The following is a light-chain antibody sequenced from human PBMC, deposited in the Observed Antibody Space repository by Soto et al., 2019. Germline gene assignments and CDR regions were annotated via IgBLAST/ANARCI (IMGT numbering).Light chain of an antibody. J-gene: IGKJ1*01. V-gene: IGKV3-15*01. Sequence: EIVMTQSPATLSVSPGERATLSCRASQSVSSNLAWYQQKPGQAPRLLIYGASTRATGIAARFSGSGSGTELTLTISSLQSEDFAVYYCQQYDDWPWTFGQETRVEVK. CDR2: GAS. CDR1: QSVSSN. CDR3: QQYDDWPWT.